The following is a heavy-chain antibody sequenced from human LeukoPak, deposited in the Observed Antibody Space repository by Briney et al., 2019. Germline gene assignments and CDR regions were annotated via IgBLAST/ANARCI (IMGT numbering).Heavy chain of an antibody. D-gene: IGHD6-13*01. CDR1: GFTFSSYS. CDR2: ISSSGSTI. J-gene: IGHJ4*02. V-gene: IGHV3-48*04. Sequence: PGGSLRLSCAASGFTFSSYSMNWVRQAPGKGLEWVSYISSSGSTIYYADSVKGRFTISRDNAKNSLYLQMNSLRAEDTAVYYCARGLSSSWEPFDYWGQGTLVTVSS. CDR3: ARGLSSSWEPFDY.